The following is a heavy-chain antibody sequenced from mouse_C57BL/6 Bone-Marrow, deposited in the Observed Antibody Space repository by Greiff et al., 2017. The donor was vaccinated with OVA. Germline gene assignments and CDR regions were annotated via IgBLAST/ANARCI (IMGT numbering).Heavy chain of an antibody. CDR3: ARHGILRGNYAMDY. J-gene: IGHJ4*01. V-gene: IGHV5-15*04. D-gene: IGHD1-1*01. CDR2: ISNLAYSI. Sequence: EVKVEESGGGLVQPGGSLKLSCAASGFTFSDYGMAWVRQAPRKGPEWVAFISNLAYSIYYADTVTGRFTISRENAKNTLYLEMSSLRSEDTAMYYCARHGILRGNYAMDYWGQGTSVTVSS. CDR1: GFTFSDYG.